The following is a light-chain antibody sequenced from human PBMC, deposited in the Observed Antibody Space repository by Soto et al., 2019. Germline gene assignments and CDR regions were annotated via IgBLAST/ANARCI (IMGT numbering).Light chain of an antibody. CDR3: QQYNSYSPLT. Sequence: DIQMTQSASTLSASLGDRVTITCRASQSISSWLAWYQQKPVKAPKLLIYKASGLESGVPSRFSGSGSATDFTLTISSLQPDDFATYYCQQYNSYSPLTFGGGTKVDIK. CDR1: QSISSW. CDR2: KAS. J-gene: IGKJ4*01. V-gene: IGKV1-5*03.